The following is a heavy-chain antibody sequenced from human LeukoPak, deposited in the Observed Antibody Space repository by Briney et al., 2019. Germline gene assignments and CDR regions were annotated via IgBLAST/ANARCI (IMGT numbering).Heavy chain of an antibody. V-gene: IGHV1-2*02. Sequence: ASVKVSCKASGYTFTGYSIHWVRQAPGQGLEWTGCINPNSGDTNYPQKFQDRVTLSRDTSISTAYMELTDLRSDDTAMYYCARPNGDYYNWFDPWGQGTLVTVSS. J-gene: IGHJ5*02. D-gene: IGHD2-21*02. CDR1: GYTFTGYS. CDR3: ARPNGDYYNWFDP. CDR2: INPNSGDT.